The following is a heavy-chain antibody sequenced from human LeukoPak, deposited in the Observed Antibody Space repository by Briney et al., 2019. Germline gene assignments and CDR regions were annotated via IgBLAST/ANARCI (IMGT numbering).Heavy chain of an antibody. V-gene: IGHV1-18*01. CDR1: GYTFTNYG. Sequence: GASVKVSCKASGYTFTNYGISWVGQAPGHGPEWMGGISAYNSHTKDAQKVQGRVTMTRDTSTSTAYMELRSLRSDDAAVYYCARGGATIDYWGQGTQVTVSS. CDR2: ISAYNSHT. CDR3: ARGGATIDY. J-gene: IGHJ4*02.